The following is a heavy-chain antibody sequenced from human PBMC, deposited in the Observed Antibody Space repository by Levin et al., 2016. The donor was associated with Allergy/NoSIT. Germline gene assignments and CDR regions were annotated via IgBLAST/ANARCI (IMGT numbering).Heavy chain of an antibody. CDR2: IYYSAST. CDR3: ARDDYGDSTGFDY. D-gene: IGHD4-17*01. J-gene: IGHJ4*02. V-gene: IGHV4-59*01. CDR1: GGSMSGFY. Sequence: SETLSLTCTVSGGSMSGFYWSWIRQPPGKGLEWIGYIYYSASTNYNPSLKSRVTISMDTSKNQFSLNLNSVTAADTAVYYCARDDYGDSTGFDYWGQGTLVTVSS.